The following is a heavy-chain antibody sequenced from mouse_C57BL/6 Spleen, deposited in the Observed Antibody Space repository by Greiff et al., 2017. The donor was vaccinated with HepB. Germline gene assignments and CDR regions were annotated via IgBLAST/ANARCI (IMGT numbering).Heavy chain of an antibody. CDR3: ARGITTVVAPDY. J-gene: IGHJ2*01. V-gene: IGHV1-50*01. Sequence: QVQLQQPGAELVKPGASVKLSCKASGYTFTSYWMQWVKQRPGQGPEWIGEIDPSDSYTNYNQKFKGKATLTVDTSSSTAYMQLSSLTSEDSAVYYCARGITTVVAPDYWGQGTTLTVSS. CDR2: IDPSDSYT. CDR1: GYTFTSYW. D-gene: IGHD1-1*01.